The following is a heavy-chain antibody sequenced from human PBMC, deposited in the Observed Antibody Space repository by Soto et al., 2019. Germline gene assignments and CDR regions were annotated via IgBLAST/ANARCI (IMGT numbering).Heavy chain of an antibody. Sequence: EVQLVESGGGLVQPGGSLRLSCAASGFTFSDHYMDWVRQAPGKGLEWVGRSKNKADSYTTEYAASVKGRFTISRLGSKNVHCWHMSRLMTGEMGVCWSRGWGYGFELGAAGGQGSLVT. CDR3: RGWGYGFELGAA. V-gene: IGHV3-72*01. CDR1: GFTFSDHY. J-gene: IGHJ4*03. D-gene: IGHD3-10*01. CDR2: SKNKADSYTT.